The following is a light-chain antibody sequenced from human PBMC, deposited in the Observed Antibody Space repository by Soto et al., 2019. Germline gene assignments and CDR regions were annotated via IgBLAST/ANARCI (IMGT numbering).Light chain of an antibody. J-gene: IGKJ4*01. CDR2: GAS. CDR1: QSVSSN. V-gene: IGKV3-15*01. CDR3: QQYNSWPLT. Sequence: EIVMTQSPATLSVSPGERATLSCRASQSVSSNLAWFQQKPDQAPRLLIYGASARATGVPARFSGSGSGTEFTLTISSLQSEDFAVYYCQQYNSWPLTFGGGTKLEIK.